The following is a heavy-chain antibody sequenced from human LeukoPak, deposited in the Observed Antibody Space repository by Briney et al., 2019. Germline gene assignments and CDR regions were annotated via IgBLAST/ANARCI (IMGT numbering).Heavy chain of an antibody. J-gene: IGHJ4*02. CDR2: IYYSGST. CDR3: ARVRGVGATLIDY. CDR1: GGSISSYY. D-gene: IGHD1-26*01. V-gene: IGHV4-4*07. Sequence: SETLSLTCTVSGGSISSYYWSWIRQPAGKGLEWIGSIYYSGSTYYNPSLKSRVTISVDTSKNQFSLKLSSVTAADTAVYYCARVRGVGATLIDYWGQGTLVTVSS.